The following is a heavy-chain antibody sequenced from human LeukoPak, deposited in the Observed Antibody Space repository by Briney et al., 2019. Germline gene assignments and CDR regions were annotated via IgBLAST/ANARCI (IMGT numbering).Heavy chain of an antibody. CDR2: IYYSGST. J-gene: IGHJ5*02. D-gene: IGHD3-22*01. CDR1: GGSISSSSYY. V-gene: IGHV4-39*01. Sequence: SETLSLTCTVSGGSISSSSYYWGWIRQPPGKGLEWIGSIYYSGSTYYNPSLKSRVTISVDTSKNQFSLKLSSVTAADTAVYYCARHRXSLRYYXSSGYLXXXXDPXXQGXXXTV. CDR3: ARHRXSLRYYXSSGYLXXXXDP.